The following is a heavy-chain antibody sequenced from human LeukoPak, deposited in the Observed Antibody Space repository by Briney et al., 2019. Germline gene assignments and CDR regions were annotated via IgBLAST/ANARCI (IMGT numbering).Heavy chain of an antibody. D-gene: IGHD3-3*01. CDR3: ARAFRGIFGVFEAFDI. CDR2: IYYRVTS. J-gene: IGHJ3*02. CDR1: GDSISTYY. V-gene: IGHV4-59*08. Sequence: SETLSLTCTVSGDSISTYYWSWIRQPPGKGLEWIGYIYYRVTSDYNPSLKSRVTMSVDMSTRQISLKLSSVTAADTAVYYCARAFRGIFGVFEAFDIWGQGTMVTVSS.